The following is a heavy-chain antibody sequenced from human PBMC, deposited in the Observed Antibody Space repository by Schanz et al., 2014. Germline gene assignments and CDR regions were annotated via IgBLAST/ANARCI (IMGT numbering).Heavy chain of an antibody. J-gene: IGHJ4*02. V-gene: IGHV3-23*01. CDR1: GFTFSNHA. D-gene: IGHD2-2*01. CDR3: AKVAPAATYLDS. CDR2: IGGSGDST. Sequence: EVHLLESGGGLVQPGGSLRLSCAASGFTFSNHALSWVRQAPGKGLEWVSGIGGSGDSTHYADSVKGRFIISRDNSKNTLYLQVNSLRAEDTAVYYCAKVAPAATYLDSWGLGTLXTVSS.